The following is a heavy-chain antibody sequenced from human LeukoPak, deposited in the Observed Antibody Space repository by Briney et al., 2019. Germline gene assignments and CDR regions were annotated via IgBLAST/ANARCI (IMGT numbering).Heavy chain of an antibody. V-gene: IGHV4-59*08. J-gene: IGHJ2*01. D-gene: IGHD2-21*02. CDR3: ARSSIVVLAAIRSGLFDP. CDR1: GGSINNYY. Sequence: PSETLSLTCTVSGGSINNYYWSWIRQPPGKGLEWIGCIFYTGSTNYNPSLKSRVTISLDTSENQFSLKLTSVTAADTAVYYCARSSIVVLAAIRSGLFDPWGRGTLVTVSS. CDR2: IFYTGST.